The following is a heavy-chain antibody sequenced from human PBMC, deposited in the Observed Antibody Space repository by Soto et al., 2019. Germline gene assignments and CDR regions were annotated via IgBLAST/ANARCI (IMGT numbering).Heavy chain of an antibody. Sequence: EVQLVESGGGLVQPGGFLRLSCAASGFSFSSHSMNWVRQAPGKGLEWVSYISSTSSIIYYADSVKGRFTTSRDNAKNSLYLQMNSLRDEDTAVHYCARAKGWPDISFHPWGQGTLVIVSS. J-gene: IGHJ1*01. CDR2: ISSTSSII. V-gene: IGHV3-48*02. CDR1: GFSFSSHS. CDR3: ARAKGWPDISFHP. D-gene: IGHD3-9*01.